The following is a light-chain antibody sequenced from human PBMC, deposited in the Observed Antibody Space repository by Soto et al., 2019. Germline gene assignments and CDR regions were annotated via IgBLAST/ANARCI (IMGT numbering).Light chain of an antibody. CDR3: QQGYCIPSS. V-gene: IGKV1-39*01. Sequence: QFTPPPPSLSASVVDIVTITCRASQSISSYLHWYQQKPWQAPKLLIYAASNLQSGVPSRFGASGSGTDFNLTLNSLQPEDFAKYDCQQGYCIPSSVGQ. J-gene: IGKJ1*01. CDR2: AAS. CDR1: QSISSY.